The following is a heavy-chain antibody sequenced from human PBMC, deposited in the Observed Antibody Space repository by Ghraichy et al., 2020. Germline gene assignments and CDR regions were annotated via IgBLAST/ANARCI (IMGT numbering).Heavy chain of an antibody. D-gene: IGHD3-10*01. CDR1: GFTFSSYA. J-gene: IGHJ4*02. Sequence: GGSLRLSCAASGFTFSSYAMHWVRQAPGKGLEWVAVISYDGSNKYYADSVKGRFTISRDNSKNTLYLQMNSLRAEDTAVYYCARARYYYGSGSYSDYWGQGTMVTVSS. CDR3: ARARYYYGSGSYSDY. CDR2: ISYDGSNK. V-gene: IGHV3-30-3*01.